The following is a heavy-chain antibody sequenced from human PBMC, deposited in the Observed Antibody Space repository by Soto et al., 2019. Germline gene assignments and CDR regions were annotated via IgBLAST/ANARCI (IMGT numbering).Heavy chain of an antibody. J-gene: IGHJ4*02. Sequence: ASVKVSCKASGYTFTYYHVHWVRQAPGQGLEWMGIINPNGGDTTYAQKFQGRVTMTRDTSTSTVYMEVSSLRSEDTALYYCARVPSSYGVLFYLDYWGQGTLVTVSS. V-gene: IGHV1-46*01. D-gene: IGHD5-18*01. CDR3: ARVPSSYGVLFYLDY. CDR1: GYTFTYYH. CDR2: INPNGGDT.